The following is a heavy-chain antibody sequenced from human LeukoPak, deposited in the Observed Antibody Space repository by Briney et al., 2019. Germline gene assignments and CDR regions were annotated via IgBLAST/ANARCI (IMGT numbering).Heavy chain of an antibody. D-gene: IGHD3-10*01. J-gene: IGHJ5*02. Sequence: SETLSLTCTVSDGSISSSIYYWGWIRQPPGKGLEWIGTLSYSGGAYYNPSLKSRVTMSVDTSKDQFSLKLTSVTAADTAVYFCARHPKGVRGLIRISNWFDPWSQGTLVTVSS. CDR3: ARHPKGVRGLIRISNWFDP. CDR2: LSYSGGA. CDR1: DGSISSSIYY. V-gene: IGHV4-39*01.